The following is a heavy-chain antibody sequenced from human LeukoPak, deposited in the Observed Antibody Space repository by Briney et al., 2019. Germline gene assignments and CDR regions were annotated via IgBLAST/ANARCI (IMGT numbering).Heavy chain of an antibody. J-gene: IGHJ4*02. D-gene: IGHD3/OR15-3a*01. CDR2: ISGSGGST. CDR1: GFTFSSYA. Sequence: TGGSLRLSCAAYGFTFSSYAMSWVRQAPGKGLEWVSAISGSGGSTYYADSVKGRFTISRDNAKSSLYLEMNSLRADDTAVYYCARDLDWAFDNWGRGTLVTVSS. CDR3: ARDLDWAFDN. V-gene: IGHV3-23*01.